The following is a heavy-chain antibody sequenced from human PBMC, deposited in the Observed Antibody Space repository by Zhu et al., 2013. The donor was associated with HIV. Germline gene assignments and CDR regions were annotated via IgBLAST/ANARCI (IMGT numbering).Heavy chain of an antibody. V-gene: IGHV1-46*01. CDR2: INPSGGGT. D-gene: IGHD3-22*01. CDR3: TRARKPTVREQYYYDTSAISSIPFDY. Sequence: QVQLVQSGAEVRSLGLSEGSCKASGFTFTSYYMHWVRQAPGQELEWMGIINPSGGGTSYPQKFQGRVTMTRDTSTGTVYMDLSSLTSDDTAVYYCTRARKPTVREQYYYDTSAISSIPFDYWGQGTLVTVSS. J-gene: IGHJ4*02. CDR1: GFTFTSYY.